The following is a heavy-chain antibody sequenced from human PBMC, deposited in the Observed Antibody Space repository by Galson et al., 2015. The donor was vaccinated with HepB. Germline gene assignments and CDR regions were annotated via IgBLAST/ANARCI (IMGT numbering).Heavy chain of an antibody. Sequence: SLRLSCAASGFTFSTYSMNWVRQAPGKGLEWVSYISSSSSTISYADSVKGRFTISRDNAKNSLYLQMNSLRDEDTAVYYCARDIYSSSWYYFDYWGQGTLVTVSS. CDR3: ARDIYSSSWYYFDY. CDR1: GFTFSTYS. CDR2: ISSSSSTI. J-gene: IGHJ4*02. V-gene: IGHV3-48*02. D-gene: IGHD6-13*01.